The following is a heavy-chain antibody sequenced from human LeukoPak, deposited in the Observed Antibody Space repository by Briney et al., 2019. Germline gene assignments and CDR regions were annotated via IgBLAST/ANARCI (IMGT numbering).Heavy chain of an antibody. CDR3: ARDQLITMVRGVLYYFDY. CDR1: GGSISSSSYY. D-gene: IGHD3-10*01. Sequence: PSETLSLTCTVSGGSISSSSYYWGWIRQPPGKGLEWIGYIYHSGSTNYNPSLKSRVTISVDTSKNQFSLKLSSVTAADTAVYYCARDQLITMVRGVLYYFDYWGQGTLVTVSS. V-gene: IGHV4-61*01. CDR2: IYHSGST. J-gene: IGHJ4*02.